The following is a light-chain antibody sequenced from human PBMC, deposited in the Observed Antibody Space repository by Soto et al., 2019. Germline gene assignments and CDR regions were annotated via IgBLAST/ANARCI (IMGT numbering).Light chain of an antibody. V-gene: IGKV1-5*01. Sequence: DIQMTQSPSTLPASVGDRVTIPCRASQSISNYLNWYQQKSGKAPKVLIYDASSLESGVPSRFSGSGSGTEFTLTISSLQPDDFATYYCQQYNSYSRQTFGQGTKVDI. CDR3: QQYNSYSRQT. CDR1: QSISNY. CDR2: DAS. J-gene: IGKJ1*01.